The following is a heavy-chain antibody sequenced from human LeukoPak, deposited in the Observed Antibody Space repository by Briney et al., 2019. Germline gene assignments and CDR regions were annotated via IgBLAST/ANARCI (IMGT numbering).Heavy chain of an antibody. CDR2: ISYDGSNK. V-gene: IGHV3-30-3*01. Sequence: PGGSLRLSCAASGFTFSSYAMHWVRQAPGKGLEWVAVISYDGSNKYYADSVKGRFTISRDNSKNTLYLQMNSLRAEDTAVCYCARVPYYDFWSFDPWGQGTLVTVSS. CDR1: GFTFSSYA. J-gene: IGHJ5*02. CDR3: ARVPYYDFWSFDP. D-gene: IGHD3-3*01.